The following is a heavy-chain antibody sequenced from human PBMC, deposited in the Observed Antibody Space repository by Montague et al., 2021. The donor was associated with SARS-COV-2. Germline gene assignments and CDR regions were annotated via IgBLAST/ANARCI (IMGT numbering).Heavy chain of an antibody. D-gene: IGHD1-1*01. J-gene: IGHJ4*02. CDR2: IYTTGST. Sequence: TLSLTCTVSGGSISSGDYYWCWIRQPAGRPLEWIGRIYTTGSTCYNPSLKSRVTISVDTSKNQFSLKLSSVTAADTAVYYCATDAWATGTGFFDNWGQGTLVTVSS. V-gene: IGHV4-61*02. CDR1: GGSISSGDYY. CDR3: ATDAWATGTGFFDN.